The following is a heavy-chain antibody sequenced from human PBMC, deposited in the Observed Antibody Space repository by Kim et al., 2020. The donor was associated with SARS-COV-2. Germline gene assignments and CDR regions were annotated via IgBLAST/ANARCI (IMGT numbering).Heavy chain of an antibody. Sequence: TYAQGFTGRFALSLDTSVSTAYLQISSLKAEDTAVYYCARRERYYYGMDVWGQGTTVTVSS. V-gene: IGHV7-4-1*02. CDR3: ARRERYYYGMDV. J-gene: IGHJ6*02.